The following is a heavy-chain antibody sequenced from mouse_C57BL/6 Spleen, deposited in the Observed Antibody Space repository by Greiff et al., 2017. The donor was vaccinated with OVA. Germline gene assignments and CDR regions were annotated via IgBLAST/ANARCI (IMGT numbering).Heavy chain of an antibody. Sequence: QVQLQQSGAELVKPGASVKISCKASGYAFSSYWMNWVKQRPGKGLEWIGQIYPGDGDTNYNGKFKGKATLTADKSSSTAYMQLSSLTSEDSAVYFCARLDYYYDRDYWGQGTTLTVSS. V-gene: IGHV1-80*01. D-gene: IGHD1-1*01. CDR2: IYPGDGDT. J-gene: IGHJ2*01. CDR3: ARLDYYYDRDY. CDR1: GYAFSSYW.